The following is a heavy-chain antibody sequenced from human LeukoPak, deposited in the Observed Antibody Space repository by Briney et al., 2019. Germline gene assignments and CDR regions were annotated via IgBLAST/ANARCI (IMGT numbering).Heavy chain of an antibody. J-gene: IGHJ4*02. D-gene: IGHD6-19*01. CDR3: ARVLSGWYVAPLDY. Sequence: ASVKVSCKASGYTFTSYGISWVRQAPGQGLEWMGWISAYNGNTNYAQKLQGRVTMTTDTSTSTAYMELRSLRSDDTAVYYCARVLSGWYVAPLDYWGQGTLVTVSS. CDR2: ISAYNGNT. V-gene: IGHV1-18*01. CDR1: GYTFTSYG.